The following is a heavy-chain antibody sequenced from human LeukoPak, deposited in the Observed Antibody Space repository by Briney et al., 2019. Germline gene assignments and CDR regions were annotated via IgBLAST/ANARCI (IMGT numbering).Heavy chain of an antibody. Sequence: SETLSLTCAVYGGSFSGYYWSWIRQPPGKGLEWIGEINHSGSTNYNPSLKSRVTISVDTSKNQFSLKLSSVTAADTAVYYCARGPVIFVGSGSYYTAHNWFDPWGQGTLVTVSS. CDR2: INHSGST. J-gene: IGHJ5*02. D-gene: IGHD3-10*01. CDR1: GGSFSGYY. V-gene: IGHV4-34*01. CDR3: ARGPVIFVGSGSYYTAHNWFDP.